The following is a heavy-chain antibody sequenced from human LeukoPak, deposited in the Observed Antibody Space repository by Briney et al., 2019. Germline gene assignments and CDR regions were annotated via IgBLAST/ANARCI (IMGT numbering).Heavy chain of an antibody. V-gene: IGHV4-59*06. D-gene: IGHD5-18*01. J-gene: IGHJ6*02. CDR1: GVSISNYY. CDR3: ARGATAKGPYYYYYGMDV. Sequence: PSETLSLTCTVSGVSISNYYWSWIRQPPGKGLEWIGYIYYSGSTYYNPSLKSRVTISVDTSKNQFSLKLSSVTAADTAVYYCARGATAKGPYYYYYGMDVWGQGTTVTVSS. CDR2: IYYSGST.